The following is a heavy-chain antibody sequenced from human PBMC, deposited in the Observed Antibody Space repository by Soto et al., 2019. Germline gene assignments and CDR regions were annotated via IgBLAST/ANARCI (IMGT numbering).Heavy chain of an antibody. CDR2: INHSGNT. V-gene: IGHV4-39*01. J-gene: IGHJ5*02. CDR3: SRRAPEGFDP. Sequence: SETLSLTCAVSGGSIGTSAYYWGWIRQAPGKGLEWIGSINHSGNTYLSPSLKDRVTMSVDTSKNSFSLKLRSATAADTGLYYCSRRAPEGFDPWGQGTLGTVSS. CDR1: GGSIGTSAYY.